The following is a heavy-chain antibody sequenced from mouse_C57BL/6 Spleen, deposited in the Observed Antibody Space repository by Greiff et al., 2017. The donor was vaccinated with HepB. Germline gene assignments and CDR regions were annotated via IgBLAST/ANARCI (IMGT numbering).Heavy chain of an antibody. V-gene: IGHV14-2*01. D-gene: IGHD1-1*02. CDR1: GYTFTDYC. CDR3: ARRDDGGTMDY. J-gene: IGHJ2*01. Sequence: VHVQQSGAELVKPGASVKLSCTASGYTFTDYCIPWVKQRTGQGLEWIGRIDPESGGTKYNEKFQGKATVTADTSSSTADMQLSSLTSEDTAVYYCARRDDGGTMDYWGQGTTLTVSS. CDR2: IDPESGGT.